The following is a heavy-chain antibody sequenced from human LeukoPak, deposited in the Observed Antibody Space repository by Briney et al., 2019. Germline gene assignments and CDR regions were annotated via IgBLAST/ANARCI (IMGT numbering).Heavy chain of an antibody. D-gene: IGHD3-10*01. J-gene: IGHJ4*02. V-gene: IGHV4-34*01. CDR1: GGSFSGYS. CDR3: ARPRLLYGSGPILV. Sequence: PSGTLSLTCAVYGGSFSGYSWTWIRQPPGKGLEWIGEMSHSGYPNYNPSLKSRVAISVDTSKNQFSLNLTSVTAAGTAVYYCARPRLLYGSGPILVWGQGNLVTVSS. CDR2: MSHSGYP.